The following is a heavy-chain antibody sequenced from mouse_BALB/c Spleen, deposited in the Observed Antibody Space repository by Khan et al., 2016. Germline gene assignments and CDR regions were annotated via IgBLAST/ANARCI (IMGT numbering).Heavy chain of an antibody. Sequence: QVQLKQSGPGLVQPSQSLSITCTVSGFSLTSYGVHWVRQSPGKGLEWLGVIWSGGGTDYNAAFITRLSISKDNSKSQAFSKMNSLQANDTAIYYCARLYYGYDAMDYWGQGTSVTVSS. D-gene: IGHD2-1*01. CDR2: IWSGGGT. J-gene: IGHJ4*01. V-gene: IGHV2-2*02. CDR3: ARLYYGYDAMDY. CDR1: GFSLTSYG.